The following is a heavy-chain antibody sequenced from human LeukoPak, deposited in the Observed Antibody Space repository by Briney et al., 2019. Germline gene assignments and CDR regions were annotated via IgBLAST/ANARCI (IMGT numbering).Heavy chain of an antibody. CDR2: ISAYNGNT. D-gene: IGHD6-13*01. CDR1: GYTFTSYG. Sequence: ASVKVSCKASGYTFTSYGISWVRQAPGQGLEWMGWISAYNGNTNYAQKVQGRVIMTTDTSTSTAYMELRSLRSDDTAVYYCARGDSPGGSSWYNYFDYWGQGTLVTVSS. V-gene: IGHV1-18*01. CDR3: ARGDSPGGSSWYNYFDY. J-gene: IGHJ4*02.